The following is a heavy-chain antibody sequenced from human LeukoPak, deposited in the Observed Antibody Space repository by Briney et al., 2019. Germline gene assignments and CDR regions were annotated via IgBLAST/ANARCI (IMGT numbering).Heavy chain of an antibody. CDR1: GFTFDTYN. Sequence: GGSLRLSCAASGFTFDTYNMNWVRQAPGKGLEWVSSISSGSTYIFYADSVKGRFSISRDSARNSLYLQMNSLRADDTAVYYCARDGLLNDAFDIWGQGTLVTVSS. V-gene: IGHV3-21*01. D-gene: IGHD3-9*01. CDR3: ARDGLLNDAFDI. J-gene: IGHJ3*02. CDR2: ISSGSTYI.